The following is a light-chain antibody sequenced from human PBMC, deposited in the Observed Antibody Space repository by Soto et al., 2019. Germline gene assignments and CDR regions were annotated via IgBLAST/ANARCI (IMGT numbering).Light chain of an antibody. J-gene: IGLJ1*01. CDR1: SSDIGAYDY. Sequence: QSALTQPASLSGSPGQSITISCTGTSSDIGAYDYVSWFQQHPGKAPKLMISEVNNRPSGVPDRFSGSKSGNTASLTISGLQAEDEADYYCCSYAGSYTFVFGTGTKLTVL. V-gene: IGLV2-11*01. CDR2: EVN. CDR3: CSYAGSYTFV.